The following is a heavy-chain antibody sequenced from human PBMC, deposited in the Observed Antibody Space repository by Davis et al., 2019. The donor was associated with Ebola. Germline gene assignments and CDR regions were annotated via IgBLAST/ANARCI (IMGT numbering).Heavy chain of an antibody. CDR1: GFTFDDYT. Sequence: GESLKISCAASGFTFDDYTMHWVRQAPGKGLEWVSLISWDGGSTYYADSVKGRFTISRDNSKNSLYLQMNSLRTEDTALYYCAKDRVGSGYLYGMDVWGQGTTVTVSS. V-gene: IGHV3-43*01. CDR2: ISWDGGST. D-gene: IGHD5-12*01. CDR3: AKDRVGSGYLYGMDV. J-gene: IGHJ6*02.